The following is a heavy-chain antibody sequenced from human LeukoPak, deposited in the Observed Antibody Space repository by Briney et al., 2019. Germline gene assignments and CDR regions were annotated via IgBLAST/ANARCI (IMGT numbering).Heavy chain of an antibody. D-gene: IGHD6-13*01. Sequence: ASVKVSCKASGYTFTSYGISWVRQAPGQGLEWMGRIIPILGTANYAQKFQGRVTITADKSTSTAYMELSSLRSEDTAVYYCAKDTGESSSSDYWGQGTLVTVSS. CDR3: AKDTGESSSSDY. V-gene: IGHV1-69*04. J-gene: IGHJ4*02. CDR1: GYTFTSYG. CDR2: IIPILGTA.